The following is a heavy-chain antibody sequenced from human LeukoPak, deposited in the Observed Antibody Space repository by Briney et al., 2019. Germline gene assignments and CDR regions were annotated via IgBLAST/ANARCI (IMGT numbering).Heavy chain of an antibody. CDR2: INPGNGDT. CDR3: ARGLGDYNTDWFPVSGY. CDR1: GYTFTTHD. J-gene: IGHJ4*02. Sequence: GASVKVSCKASGYTFTTHDLTWVRQATGRGLEWMGWINPGNGDTAYAQKFQGRVAMTRDTSMSTAYMELNNLGSEDTAIYYCARGLGDYNTDWFPVSGYWGQGTPVTVSS. D-gene: IGHD3-9*01. V-gene: IGHV1-8*01.